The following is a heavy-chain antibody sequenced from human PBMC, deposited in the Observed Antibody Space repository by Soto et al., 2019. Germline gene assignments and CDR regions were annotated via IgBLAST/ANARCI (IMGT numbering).Heavy chain of an antibody. Sequence: EVQLVESGGGLVQPGGSLRLSCAASGFTFGGSWMHWVRQAPGKGLVWVSRINSDGSSTSDADSVKGRFTISRDNAKSTLYLQMNSLRAEDTAVYYCVRGTNFDYWGQGTLVTVSS. J-gene: IGHJ4*02. V-gene: IGHV3-74*01. CDR1: GFTFGGSW. D-gene: IGHD1-1*01. CDR2: INSDGSST. CDR3: VRGTNFDY.